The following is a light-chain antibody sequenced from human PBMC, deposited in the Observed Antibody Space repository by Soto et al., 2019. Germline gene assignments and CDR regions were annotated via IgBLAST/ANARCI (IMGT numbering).Light chain of an antibody. Sequence: DIVMTQSPDSLALSLGGRATIHCKSSQSVLYSSNTENSLAWYQQKPGQPLKLLLYWASTRESGVPDRFSGSGSGTDFTLTISSLQAEDVAVYYCQQYCSTPPTFGQGTKVELK. CDR1: QSVLYSSNTENS. V-gene: IGKV4-1*01. CDR2: WAS. J-gene: IGKJ1*01. CDR3: QQYCSTPPT.